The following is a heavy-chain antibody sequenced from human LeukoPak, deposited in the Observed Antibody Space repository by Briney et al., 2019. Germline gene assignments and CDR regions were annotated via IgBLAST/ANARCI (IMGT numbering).Heavy chain of an antibody. CDR2: INLNSGGT. CDR3: ARELRFLEWLIYY. D-gene: IGHD3-3*01. V-gene: IGHV1-2*02. Sequence: ASVKVSCKASGYTFTGYYMHWVRQAPGQGLEWMGWINLNSGGTNYAQKFQGRVTMTRDTSISTAYMELSRLRSDDTAVYYCARELRFLEWLIYYWGQGTLVTVSS. J-gene: IGHJ4*02. CDR1: GYTFTGYY.